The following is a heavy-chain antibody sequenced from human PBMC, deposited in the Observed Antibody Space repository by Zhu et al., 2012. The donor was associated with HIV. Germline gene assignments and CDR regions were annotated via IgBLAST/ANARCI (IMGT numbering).Heavy chain of an antibody. V-gene: IGHV4-59*11. D-gene: IGHD3-22*01. CDR1: GGSTSSHY. CDR3: ARLRDTSGYYYPFDY. J-gene: IGHJ4*02. CDR2: VYYTGTT. Sequence: QLQESGPGLVKPSETLPLTCSVSGGSTSSHYWSWIRQPPGKGLEWIGYVYYTGTTNYNPSLKSRVTISLDMSKNQFSLKLTSVTAADTAVYYCARLRDTSGYYYPFDYWGQGTLVTVSS.